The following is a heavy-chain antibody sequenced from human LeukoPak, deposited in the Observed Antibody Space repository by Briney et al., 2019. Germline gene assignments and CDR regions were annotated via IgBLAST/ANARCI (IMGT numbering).Heavy chain of an antibody. CDR3: AREGRAVGALYAFDI. V-gene: IGHV3-21*01. CDR2: ISSSSSYI. D-gene: IGHD1-26*01. Sequence: PGGSLRLSCAASGFTFSSYSMNWVRQAPGKGLEWVSSISSSSSYIYYADSVKGRFTISRDNAKNSLYLQTNSLRAEDTAVYYCAREGRAVGALYAFDIWGQGTMVTVSS. CDR1: GFTFSSYS. J-gene: IGHJ3*02.